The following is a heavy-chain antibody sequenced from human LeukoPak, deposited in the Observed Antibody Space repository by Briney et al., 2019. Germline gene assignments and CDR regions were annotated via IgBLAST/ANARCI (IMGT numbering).Heavy chain of an antibody. CDR3: ASVSYDILTGYHAIDAFDI. D-gene: IGHD3-9*01. Sequence: ASVKVSCKASGGTFSSYAISWVRQAPGQGIEWMGRIIPILGIANYAQKFQGRVTITVDKSTSTAYMELSSLRSEDTAVYYCASVSYDILTGYHAIDAFDIWGQGTMVTVSS. CDR2: IIPILGIA. V-gene: IGHV1-69*04. J-gene: IGHJ3*02. CDR1: GGTFSSYA.